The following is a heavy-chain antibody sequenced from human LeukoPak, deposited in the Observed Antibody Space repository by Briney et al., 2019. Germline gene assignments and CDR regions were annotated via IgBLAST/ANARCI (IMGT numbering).Heavy chain of an antibody. V-gene: IGHV3-23*01. J-gene: IGHJ4*02. CDR1: GFTFSSYG. CDR3: AKDGLDYYDSSGYSDDYFDY. D-gene: IGHD3-22*01. CDR2: ISGSGSGT. Sequence: PGGTLRLSCAASGFTFSSYGMSWVRQAPGKGLEWVSGISGSGSGTYYADSVKGRFTISRDNSKNTLYLQMNSLRAEDTAVYYCAKDGLDYYDSSGYSDDYFDYWGQGTLVTVSS.